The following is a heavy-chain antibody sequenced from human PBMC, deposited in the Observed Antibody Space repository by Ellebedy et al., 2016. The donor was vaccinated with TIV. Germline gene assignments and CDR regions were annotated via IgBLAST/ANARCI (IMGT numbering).Heavy chain of an antibody. V-gene: IGHV1-3*01. J-gene: IGHJ4*02. CDR3: AREDSSAFDY. D-gene: IGHD3-22*01. Sequence: KFQGRVTITRDTSASTAYMELSSPRSEDTAVYYCAREDSSAFDYWGQGTLVTVSS.